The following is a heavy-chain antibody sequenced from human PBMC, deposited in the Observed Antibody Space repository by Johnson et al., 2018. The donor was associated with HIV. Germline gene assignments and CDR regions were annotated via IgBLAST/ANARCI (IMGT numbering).Heavy chain of an antibody. Sequence: QVQLVESGGGVVQPGRSLRLSCAASGFTFSSYAMYWVRQAPGKGLEWVAGILYDGSNKYYADSVKGRFTISRDNSKNTLYLQMNSLRAEDTAVYYCARTEMITFGGVIVLGGAFDIWGQGTMVTVSS. J-gene: IGHJ3*02. CDR2: ILYDGSNK. V-gene: IGHV3-30-3*01. CDR3: ARTEMITFGGVIVLGGAFDI. CDR1: GFTFSSYA. D-gene: IGHD3-16*02.